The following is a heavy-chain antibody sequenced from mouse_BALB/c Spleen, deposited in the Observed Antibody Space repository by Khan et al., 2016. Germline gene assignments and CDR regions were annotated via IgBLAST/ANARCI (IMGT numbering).Heavy chain of an antibody. CDR3: ARTGDYPYYAMDY. J-gene: IGHJ4*01. CDR1: EYIFTNYG. V-gene: IGHV9-3*02. Sequence: QIQLVQSGPELKKPGETVKISCKASEYIFTNYGMNWVKQAPGKGLKWMGWINTNTGEPTYAEEFKGRFAFSLEASASTAYLQINNLKNEDSATYFSARTGDYPYYAMDYWGQGTSVTVSS. CDR2: INTNTGEP. D-gene: IGHD2-13*01.